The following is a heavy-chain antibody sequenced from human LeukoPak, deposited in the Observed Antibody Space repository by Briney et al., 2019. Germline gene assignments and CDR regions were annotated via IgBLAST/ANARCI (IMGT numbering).Heavy chain of an antibody. V-gene: IGHV3-7*01. Sequence: GGSLRLSGEVSVFTFSSYWMTWARHIAGKGLEWVANINRDGSEQHYVESVKGLFTISRDNGRNSLYLQMDRLRVDDTAVYFSAKVGAWELQWALENCGQGTLVTVSS. CDR2: INRDGSEQ. CDR1: VFTFSSYW. J-gene: IGHJ4*02. D-gene: IGHD1-26*01. CDR3: AKVGAWELQWALEN.